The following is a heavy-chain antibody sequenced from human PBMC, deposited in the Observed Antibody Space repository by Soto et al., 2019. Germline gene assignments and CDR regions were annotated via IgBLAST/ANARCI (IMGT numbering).Heavy chain of an antibody. D-gene: IGHD6-6*01. J-gene: IGHJ4*02. V-gene: IGHV1-3*01. Sequence: ASVKVSCKASGYTFTSYAMHCVRQAPGQMLEWMGWINAGNGNTKYSQKFQGRVTITRDTSASTAYMELSSLRSEDTAVYYCASSDPEYSSSLDYWGQGTLVTVSS. CDR1: GYTFTSYA. CDR2: INAGNGNT. CDR3: ASSDPEYSSSLDY.